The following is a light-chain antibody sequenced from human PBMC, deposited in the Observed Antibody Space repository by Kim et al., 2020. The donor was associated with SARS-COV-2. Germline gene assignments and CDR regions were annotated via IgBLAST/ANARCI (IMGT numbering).Light chain of an antibody. Sequence: RQTATLTCTGNNNNVGNQGAAWLQQHQGHPPKLLSYRDSNRPSGISERLSASRSGNTASLTITGLQPEDEADYYCSAWDSSLGAWVFGGGTQLTVL. V-gene: IGLV10-54*01. CDR3: SAWDSSLGAWV. CDR1: NNNVGNQG. J-gene: IGLJ3*02. CDR2: RDS.